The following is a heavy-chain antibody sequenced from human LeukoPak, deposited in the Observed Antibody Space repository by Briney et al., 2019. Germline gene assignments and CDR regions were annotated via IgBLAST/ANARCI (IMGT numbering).Heavy chain of an antibody. CDR2: IYHRGST. Sequence: PAETLSLTCAVSDYSISSGYYCGWIRQPPPNGLDWIGTIYHRGSTYFNPALKSRVTISVDTSKNQFYLKLISVTAADTAVYYCARVRGSCSSTICYRYYFDSWGQGTLVTVSS. CDR3: ARVRGSCSSTICYRYYFDS. J-gene: IGHJ4*02. D-gene: IGHD2-2*01. V-gene: IGHV4-38-2*01. CDR1: DYSISSGYY.